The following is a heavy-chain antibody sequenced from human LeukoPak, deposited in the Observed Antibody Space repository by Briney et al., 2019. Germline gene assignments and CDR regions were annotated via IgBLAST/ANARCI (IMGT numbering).Heavy chain of an antibody. CDR3: ARGGSRYDFWSGYHISHDYFDY. J-gene: IGHJ4*02. V-gene: IGHV4-34*01. CDR2: INHSGST. D-gene: IGHD3-3*01. CDR1: GGSFSGYY. Sequence: SETLSLTCAVYGGSFSGYYWSWIRQPPGKGLEWIGEINHSGSTNYNPSLKSRVTISVDTSKNQFSLKLSSVTAADTAVYYCARGGSRYDFWSGYHISHDYFDYWGQGTLVTVSS.